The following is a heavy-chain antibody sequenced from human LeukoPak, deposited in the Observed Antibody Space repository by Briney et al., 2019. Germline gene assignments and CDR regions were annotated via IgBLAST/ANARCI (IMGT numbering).Heavy chain of an antibody. D-gene: IGHD3-3*01. Sequence: LRLSXXXSGFTXRTYAMSWVRQAPGKGLEWVSAISGSGDSTYYADSVKGRFTISRDNPKNTLYLQMNRLRAEAPAVYYCPFRRHYHLWSGSFDPWGQGTLVTVSS. CDR3: PFRRHYHLWSGSFDP. CDR1: GFTXRTYA. CDR2: ISGSGDST. V-gene: IGHV3-23*01. J-gene: IGHJ5*02.